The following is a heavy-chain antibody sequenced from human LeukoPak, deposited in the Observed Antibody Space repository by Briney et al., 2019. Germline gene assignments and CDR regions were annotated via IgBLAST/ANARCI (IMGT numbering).Heavy chain of an antibody. CDR3: ARDGAAGTAYYYYYMDV. D-gene: IGHD6-13*01. CDR1: GYSISSGYY. J-gene: IGHJ6*03. V-gene: IGHV4-38-2*02. Sequence: SETLSLTCTVSGYSISSGYYWGWIRQPPGKGLEWIGSIYHSGSTYYNPSLKSRVTMSVDTSKNQFSLKLSSVTAADTAVYYCARDGAAGTAYYYYYMDVWGKGTTVTVSS. CDR2: IYHSGST.